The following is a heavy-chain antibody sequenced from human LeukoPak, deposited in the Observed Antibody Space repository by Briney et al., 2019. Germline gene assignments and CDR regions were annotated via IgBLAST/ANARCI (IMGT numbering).Heavy chain of an antibody. Sequence: ASVKVSCKASGYTFANYALHWVRQAPGQRLEWMGWINTGNGNTKYSQKFQGRVTITRATSASTAYMELSSLRSEDTAVYYCARVGYSGYDSRPVFNYWGQGTLVTVSS. J-gene: IGHJ4*02. D-gene: IGHD5-12*01. CDR1: GYTFANYA. CDR2: INTGNGNT. V-gene: IGHV1-3*04. CDR3: ARVGYSGYDSRPVFNY.